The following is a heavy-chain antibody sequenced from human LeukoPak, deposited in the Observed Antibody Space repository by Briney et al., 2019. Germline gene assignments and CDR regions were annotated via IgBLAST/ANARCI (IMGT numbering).Heavy chain of an antibody. CDR2: INHSGST. V-gene: IGHV4-34*01. CDR1: GGSISSGGYS. D-gene: IGHD3-10*01. Sequence: SETLSLTCAVSGGSISSGGYSWSWIRQPPGKGLEWIGEINHSGSTNYNPSLKSRVTISVDTSKNQFSLKLSSVTAADTAVYYCARGHKLLWFGELLTPDYFDYWGQGTLVTVSS. J-gene: IGHJ4*02. CDR3: ARGHKLLWFGELLTPDYFDY.